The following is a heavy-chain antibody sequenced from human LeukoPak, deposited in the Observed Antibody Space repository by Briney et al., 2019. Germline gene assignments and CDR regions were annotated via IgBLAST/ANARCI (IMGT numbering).Heavy chain of an antibody. CDR1: GFTFSSCA. CDR3: AKRHYVFWSGYQNQMYYFDY. Sequence: GGSLRLSCAASGFTFSSCAMRWVRQAPGKGLEWVSAISGSGGSTYYADSVKGRFTISRDNSKNTLYLKMNSLRAEDTAVYYCAKRHYVFWSGYQNQMYYFDYWGQGTLVTVSS. CDR2: ISGSGGST. V-gene: IGHV3-23*01. D-gene: IGHD3-3*01. J-gene: IGHJ4*02.